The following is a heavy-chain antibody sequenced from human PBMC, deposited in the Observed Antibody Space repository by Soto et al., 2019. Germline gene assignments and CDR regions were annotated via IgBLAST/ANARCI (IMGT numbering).Heavy chain of an antibody. V-gene: IGHV1-8*01. CDR2: MNPNSGNT. D-gene: IGHD4-17*01. J-gene: IGHJ4*01. Sequence: GASVKVSCKASGYTFTSYDINWVRQATGQGLEWMGWMNPNSGNTGYAQKLQGRVTMTTNTSISTAYMELSSLRSEDTAVYYCAYGAFYGMDYWGQGTLVTVSS. CDR1: GYTFTSYD. CDR3: AYGAFYGMDY.